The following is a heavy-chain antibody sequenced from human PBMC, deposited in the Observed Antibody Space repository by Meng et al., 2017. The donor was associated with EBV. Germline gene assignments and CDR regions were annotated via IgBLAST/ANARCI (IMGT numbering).Heavy chain of an antibody. V-gene: IGHV1-69*01. J-gene: IGHJ4*02. D-gene: IGHD3-10*01. Sequence: QVQLLQLGGEVKKPGSSVKVSCRTSGGTFRSDAVSWVRQAPGQGLEWMGGLIPMVGAPHYAQKFQGRVTIIADESTSTHSMELNSLGSEDTAMYYCASESGRGFTPDYWGQGTLVTVSS. CDR3: ASESGRGFTPDY. CDR2: LIPMVGAP. CDR1: GGTFRSDA.